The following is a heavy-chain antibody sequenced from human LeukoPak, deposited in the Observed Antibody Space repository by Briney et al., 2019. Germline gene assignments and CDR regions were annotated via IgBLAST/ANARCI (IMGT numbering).Heavy chain of an antibody. V-gene: IGHV1-2*02. D-gene: IGHD6-13*01. CDR2: INPNSGGT. Sequence: ASVKVSCKASGYTFTGYYMHWVRQAPGQGLEWMGWINPNSGGTNYAQKFQGRVTMTRGTSISTAYMELSRLRSDDTAVYYCARGYSSSWSDAFDIWGQGTMVTVSS. CDR3: ARGYSSSWSDAFDI. J-gene: IGHJ3*02. CDR1: GYTFTGYY.